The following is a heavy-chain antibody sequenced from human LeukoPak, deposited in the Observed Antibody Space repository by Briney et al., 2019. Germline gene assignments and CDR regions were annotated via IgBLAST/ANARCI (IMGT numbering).Heavy chain of an antibody. V-gene: IGHV3-7*01. CDR2: INPDASRK. Sequence: GGSLTLSCEASGFTFSRNWMSWVRQAPGKGLQWVASINPDASRKEYVDSVRGRFTITRDNTKNSLFLQMNSLGAEDTAVYYCAKLLGTVTTYDFWGQGALVIVPS. CDR3: AKLLGTVTTYDF. D-gene: IGHD2/OR15-2a*01. CDR1: GFTFSRNW. J-gene: IGHJ4*02.